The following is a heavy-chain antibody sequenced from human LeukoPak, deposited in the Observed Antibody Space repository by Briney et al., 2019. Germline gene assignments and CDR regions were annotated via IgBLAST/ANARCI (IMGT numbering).Heavy chain of an antibody. CDR2: ISSAGDT. V-gene: IGHV3-13*01. D-gene: IGHD3-16*01. J-gene: IGHJ4*02. Sequence: GGSLRLSCAASGFTFSSYWMHWVRQAPGKGLVWVSAISSAGDTYYQGSVKGRFTISRENGKNSLYLQMNSLRAGDTAVYYCARGGEPGFDYWGQGILVTVSS. CDR1: GFTFSSYW. CDR3: ARGGEPGFDY.